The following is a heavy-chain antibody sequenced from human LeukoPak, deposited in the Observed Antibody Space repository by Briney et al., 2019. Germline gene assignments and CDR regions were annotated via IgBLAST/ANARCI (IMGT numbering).Heavy chain of an antibody. V-gene: IGHV4-61*02. Sequence: SETLSLTCTVSGGSISSGSYYWSWIRQPAGKGLEWIGRIYTSGSTNYNPSLKSRVTISVDTSKNQFSLKPSSVTAADTAVYYCASYGSGKHYWGQGTLVTVSS. CDR1: GGSISSGSYY. J-gene: IGHJ4*02. CDR3: ASYGSGKHY. D-gene: IGHD3-10*01. CDR2: IYTSGST.